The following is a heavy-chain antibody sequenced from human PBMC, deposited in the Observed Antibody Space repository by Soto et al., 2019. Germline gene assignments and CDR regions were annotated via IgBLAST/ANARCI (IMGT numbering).Heavy chain of an antibody. CDR1: GGSISSSSYY. CDR2: IYYSGST. J-gene: IGHJ3*02. CDR3: ARLPDPGDAFDI. V-gene: IGHV4-39*01. Sequence: SETLSLTCTVSGGSISSSSYYWGWIRQPPGKGLEWIGSIYYSGSTYYNPSLKSRVTISVDTSKNQFSLKLSSVTAADTAVYYCARLPDPGDAFDIWGQGTMVNVSS.